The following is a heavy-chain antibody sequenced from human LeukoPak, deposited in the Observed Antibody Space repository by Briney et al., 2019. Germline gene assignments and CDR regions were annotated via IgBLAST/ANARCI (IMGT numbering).Heavy chain of an antibody. V-gene: IGHV1-69*13. Sequence: SVTVSCKASGGTFSSYAISWVRQAPGQGLEWMGGIIPIFGTANYAQKFQGRVTITADESTSTAYMELSSLRSEDTAVYHCARASNYYDRKFDYWGQGTLVTVSS. CDR3: ARASNYYDRKFDY. J-gene: IGHJ4*02. CDR1: GGTFSSYA. D-gene: IGHD3-22*01. CDR2: IIPIFGTA.